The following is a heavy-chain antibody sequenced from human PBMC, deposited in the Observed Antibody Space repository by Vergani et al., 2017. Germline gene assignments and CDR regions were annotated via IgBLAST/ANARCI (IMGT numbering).Heavy chain of an antibody. D-gene: IGHD5-12*01. Sequence: EVQMVESGGGLVKPGGSLRLSCAASGFVFSESPIHWVRQVPGKGLEWLGHIRRRSEHYATAYGPSLIGRATISRDDSTNTAYLQLSSLGTDDTAIYYCTKGSRGYTGYFFDYWGQGTLATVSS. CDR3: TKGSRGYTGYFFDY. J-gene: IGHJ4*02. CDR1: GFVFSESP. CDR2: IRRRSEHYAT. V-gene: IGHV3-73*01.